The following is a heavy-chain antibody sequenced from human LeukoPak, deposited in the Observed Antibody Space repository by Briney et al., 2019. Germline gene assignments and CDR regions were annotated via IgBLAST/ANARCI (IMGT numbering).Heavy chain of an antibody. CDR2: ISGSGGST. J-gene: IGHJ4*02. CDR3: AKRHSSYGWPN. V-gene: IGHV3-23*01. CDR1: GYTFSSYA. Sequence: GASVKVSCKASGYTFSSYAMSWVRQAPGKGLEWVSAISGSGGSTYYADSVKGRFTISRDNSKNTLYLQMNSLRAEDTAVYYCAKRHSSYGWPNWGQGTLVTVSS. D-gene: IGHD5-12*01.